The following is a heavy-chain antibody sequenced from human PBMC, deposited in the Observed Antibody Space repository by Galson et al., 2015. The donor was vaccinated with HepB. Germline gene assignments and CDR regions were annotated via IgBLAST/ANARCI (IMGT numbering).Heavy chain of an antibody. V-gene: IGHV3-66*02. CDR3: ARDEYSLIPWNYYGVDV. CDR1: GFTVSSYY. J-gene: IGHJ6*02. Sequence: SLRLSCAASGFTVSSYYMNWVRQAPGKGLEWVSIIYSGGVTYYADSVKGRFTISRDHSKNTLYLQMNSLRTEDTAVYYCARDEYSLIPWNYYGVDVWGQGTTVTVSS. D-gene: IGHD4-11*01. CDR2: IYSGGVT.